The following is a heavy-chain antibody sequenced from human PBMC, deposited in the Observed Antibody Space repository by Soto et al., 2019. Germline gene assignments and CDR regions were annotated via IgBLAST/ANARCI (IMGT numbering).Heavy chain of an antibody. J-gene: IGHJ4*02. CDR2: INADGSRT. CDR1: GFSFSSHW. V-gene: IGHV3-74*01. Sequence: PGGSLRLSCAASGFSFSSHWMHWVRQAPGKGLVWVSHINADGSRTGYADSVEGRFTISRDNAKNTLYLQMNSLRAEDTAVYYCARAGLSFSSGGHFGYWGQGTLVT. CDR3: ARAGLSFSSGGHFGY. D-gene: IGHD6-19*01.